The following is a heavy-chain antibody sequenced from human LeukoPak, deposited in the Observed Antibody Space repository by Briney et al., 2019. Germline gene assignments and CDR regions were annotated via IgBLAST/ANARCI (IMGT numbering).Heavy chain of an antibody. V-gene: IGHV3-48*03. CDR3: ARDRTLGGCSGGSCYVYYYGMDV. J-gene: IGHJ6*02. D-gene: IGHD2-15*01. CDR1: GFTFSSYE. Sequence: PGGSLRLSCAASGFTFSSYEMNWVRQAPGKGREWVSYISSSGSTIYYANSVKGRFTISRDNAKNSLYLQMNSLRAEDTAVYYCARDRTLGGCSGGSCYVYYYGMDVWGQGTTVTVSS. CDR2: ISSSGSTI.